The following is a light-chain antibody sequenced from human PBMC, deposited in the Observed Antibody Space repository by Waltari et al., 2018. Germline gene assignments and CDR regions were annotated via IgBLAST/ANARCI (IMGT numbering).Light chain of an antibody. CDR1: NYNIGSGP. V-gene: IGLV1-44*01. CDR2: SND. J-gene: IGLJ2*01. Sequence: QSVLTQAPSVSGTPGQRVTISCSGTNYNIGSGPVNWYQQVPGMSPKLLIYSNDRRPSRVPDRFSGSKSGTSASLAISGLQSEDEADYYCATWDGRVNGVLFGGGTKVTVL. CDR3: ATWDGRVNGVL.